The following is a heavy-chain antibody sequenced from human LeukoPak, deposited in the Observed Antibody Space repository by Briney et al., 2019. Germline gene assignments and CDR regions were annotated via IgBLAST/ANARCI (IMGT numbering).Heavy chain of an antibody. CDR1: GGSISGYY. V-gene: IGHV4-59*08. Sequence: SETLSLTCTVSGGSISGYYWSWIRQPPGKGLDWIGYIYYSGSTHYNPSLKSRVTILVDTSKNQFSLKLSSVTAADTAVYYCASARYYYDSRSYYNGLTNWGQGTLVTVSS. CDR3: ASARYYYDSRSYYNGLTN. D-gene: IGHD3-10*01. J-gene: IGHJ4*02. CDR2: IYYSGST.